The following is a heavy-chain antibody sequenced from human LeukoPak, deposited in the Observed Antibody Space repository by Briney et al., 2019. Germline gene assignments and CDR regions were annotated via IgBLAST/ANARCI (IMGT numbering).Heavy chain of an antibody. CDR3: AKVDSSSWGILDY. Sequence: PGGSLRLSCAASGFTFSSYAMSWVRQAPGKGLEWVSVISGSGGSTYYADSVKGRFTISRDNSKNTLYLQMDSLRAEDTAVYYCAKVDSSSWGILDYWGQGTLVTVSS. J-gene: IGHJ4*02. D-gene: IGHD6-13*01. V-gene: IGHV3-23*01. CDR1: GFTFSSYA. CDR2: ISGSGGST.